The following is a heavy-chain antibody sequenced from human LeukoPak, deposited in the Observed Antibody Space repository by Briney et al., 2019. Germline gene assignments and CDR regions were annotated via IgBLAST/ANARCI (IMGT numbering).Heavy chain of an antibody. V-gene: IGHV3-72*01. CDR3: SRAGLRTTPYYFDY. Sequence: GGSLRLSCAASGFTFSDYYMSWIRQAPGKGLEWVGRIRNKANSYTTEYAASVKGRFTISRDDSKNSLYLQTNSLNTDDTAVYYCSRAGLRTTPYYFDYWGQGTLVTVSS. CDR1: GFTFSDYY. CDR2: IRNKANSYTT. D-gene: IGHD1-7*01. J-gene: IGHJ4*02.